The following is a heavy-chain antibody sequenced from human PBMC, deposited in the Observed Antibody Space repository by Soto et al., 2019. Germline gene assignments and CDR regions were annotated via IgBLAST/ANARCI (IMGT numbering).Heavy chain of an antibody. Sequence: QVQLVESGGGVVQSGRSLTLSCAASGFSLRTYGIHWIRWAPGKGLEWVAFIRYDGTKKFYANSVKGRSTISKDNSNNILYLQMSGLRAEDTAVYYCARDVVTAVAGSVNWFDPWGQGTLVTVSS. V-gene: IGHV3-33*01. J-gene: IGHJ5*02. D-gene: IGHD6-19*01. CDR3: ARDVVTAVAGSVNWFDP. CDR2: IRYDGTKK. CDR1: GFSLRTYG.